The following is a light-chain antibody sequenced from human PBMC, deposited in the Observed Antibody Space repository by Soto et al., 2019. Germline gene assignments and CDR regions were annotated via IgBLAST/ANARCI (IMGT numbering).Light chain of an antibody. Sequence: DIQMTQSQSSLSASVGDRVTIICRASQNINAWLAWYQQRPGQAPKLLIYDASTVQSGVPSRFSGSGSGTEFTLTISSLQPDDSATYYCQHYSLYSPWTFGQGTKVDIK. J-gene: IGKJ1*01. CDR1: QNINAW. CDR2: DAS. CDR3: QHYSLYSPWT. V-gene: IGKV1-5*02.